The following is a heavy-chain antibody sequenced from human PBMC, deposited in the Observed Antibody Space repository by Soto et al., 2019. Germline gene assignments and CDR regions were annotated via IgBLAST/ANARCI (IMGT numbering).Heavy chain of an antibody. CDR1: GGTFSSYA. CDR3: ATHMTTVGYGYVMDV. D-gene: IGHD4-4*01. J-gene: IGHJ6*02. Sequence: QVQLVQSGAEVKKPGSSVTVSCKASGGTFSSYAISWVRQAPGQGLEWMGGIIPIFGTADYAQKFQGRVRITADEATSTADMELSRLRSEDTAVYDCATHMTTVGYGYVMDVWGQGTTVTVSS. V-gene: IGHV1-69*12. CDR2: IIPIFGTA.